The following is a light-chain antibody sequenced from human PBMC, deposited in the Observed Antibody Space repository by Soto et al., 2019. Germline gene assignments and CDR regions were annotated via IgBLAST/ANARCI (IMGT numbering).Light chain of an antibody. CDR1: QSVSSK. CDR2: GAS. J-gene: IGKJ4*01. CDR3: QQYNNGPLT. Sequence: EIVMTQSPATLSVSPGERATLSCRASQSVSSKLAWYQQKPGQAPRLLIYGASTRATGIPARFSGSGSGTEFTLTLSSLQSEDFAVYYCQQYNNGPLTFGGGTKVEIK. V-gene: IGKV3-15*01.